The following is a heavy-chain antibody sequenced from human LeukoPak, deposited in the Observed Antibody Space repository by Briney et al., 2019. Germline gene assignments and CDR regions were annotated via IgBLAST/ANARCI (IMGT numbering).Heavy chain of an antibody. Sequence: HPGGSLRLSCAASGFTFDDYAMHWVRQAPGKGLEWVSGISWNSGSIGYADSVKGRFTISRDNAKNSLYLQMNSLRAEDTALYYCAKVRRAYYYGSGSSTDVWGQGTMVTVSS. D-gene: IGHD3-10*01. V-gene: IGHV3-9*01. CDR2: ISWNSGSI. CDR3: AKVRRAYYYGSGSSTDV. J-gene: IGHJ6*02. CDR1: GFTFDDYA.